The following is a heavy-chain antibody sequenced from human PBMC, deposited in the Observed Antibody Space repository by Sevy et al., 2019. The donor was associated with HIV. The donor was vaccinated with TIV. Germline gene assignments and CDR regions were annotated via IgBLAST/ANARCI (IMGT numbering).Heavy chain of an antibody. CDR2: IWSDGNHK. D-gene: IGHD3-10*01. V-gene: IGHV3-33*01. Sequence: GGSLRLSCAASGFMFSTYGMHWVRQAPGEGLEWVAVIWSDGNHKFYADSVRGRFTFTRDNSKNTLSLQMDSLRAEDTAVYYCARERGPFDAFDIWGQGTMVTVSS. J-gene: IGHJ3*02. CDR3: ARERGPFDAFDI. CDR1: GFMFSTYG.